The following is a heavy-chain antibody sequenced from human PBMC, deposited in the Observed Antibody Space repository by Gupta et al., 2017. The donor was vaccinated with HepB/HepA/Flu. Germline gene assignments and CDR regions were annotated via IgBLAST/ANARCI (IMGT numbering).Heavy chain of an antibody. CDR3: ASLPYYYDSSGYSLGY. J-gene: IGHJ4*02. V-gene: IGHV4-39*01. Sequence: QLQLQESGPGLVTPSETLSLTCTVSGGSISSSSYYWGWIRQPPGKGLEWIGSIYYSGSTYYNPSLKSRVTISVDTSKNQFSLKLSSVTAADTAVYYCASLPYYYDSSGYSLGYWGQGTLVTVSS. CDR1: GGSISSSSYY. CDR2: IYYSGST. D-gene: IGHD3-22*01.